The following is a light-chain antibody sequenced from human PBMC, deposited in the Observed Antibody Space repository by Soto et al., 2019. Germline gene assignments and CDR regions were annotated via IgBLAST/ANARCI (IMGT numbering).Light chain of an antibody. J-gene: IGLJ2*01. CDR3: QTWGTGIQV. CDR1: SGHSSYA. V-gene: IGLV4-69*01. CDR2: LNSDGSH. Sequence: QAVVTQSPSASAYLGASVKLTCTLSSGHSSYAIAWHQQQPEKGPRYLMNLNSDGSHSKGDGIPDRFSGSSSGAERYLTISSLQSEDEADYYCQTWGTGIQVFGGGTKLTVL.